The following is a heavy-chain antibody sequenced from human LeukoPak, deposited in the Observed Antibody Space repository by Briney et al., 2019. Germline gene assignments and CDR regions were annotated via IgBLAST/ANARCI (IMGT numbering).Heavy chain of an antibody. J-gene: IGHJ5*02. CDR2: IYDSGST. V-gene: IGHV4-39*01. CDR3: AKHGTVLQAAYEVFNWFDP. D-gene: IGHD1-26*01. CDR1: GGSISSSSYY. Sequence: PSETLSLTCTVSGGSISSSSYYWGWLRQPPGKGREWIGSIYDSGSTYYNPSLESRVTISVDTSKHQFSLKLSSVTAADAAVYYCAKHGTVLQAAYEVFNWFDPWGQGTLVTVSS.